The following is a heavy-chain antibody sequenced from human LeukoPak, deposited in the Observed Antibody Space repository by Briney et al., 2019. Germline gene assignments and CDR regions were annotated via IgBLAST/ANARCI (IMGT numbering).Heavy chain of an antibody. CDR3: ARGPYSYDSSGAFDI. V-gene: IGHV4-38-2*02. Sequence: SETLSLTCSVSVYSISIAYYWGWIRQPPGKGLEWIGSVHHSEKNYYNSSLKSRLTISINTSKNQFSLKLSSVTAADTAVYFCARGPYSYDSSGAFDIWGQGTMVTVSS. CDR2: VHHSEKN. J-gene: IGHJ3*02. D-gene: IGHD3-22*01. CDR1: VYSISIAYY.